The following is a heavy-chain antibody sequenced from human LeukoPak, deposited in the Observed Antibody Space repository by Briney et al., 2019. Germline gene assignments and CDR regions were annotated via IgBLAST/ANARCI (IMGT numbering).Heavy chain of an antibody. V-gene: IGHV3-21*01. CDR1: GFTFSSYT. CDR2: ISGSSSHI. J-gene: IGHJ5*02. CDR3: VRIPNTATFPYWFDP. D-gene: IGHD2/OR15-2a*01. Sequence: PGGSLRLSCAAPGFTFSSYTMNWVRQAPGKGLEWISSISGSSSHIYYADSVKGRFTISRDNAKDSLYLQMNSLRAEDTALYYCVRIPNTATFPYWFDPWGQGTLVTVSS.